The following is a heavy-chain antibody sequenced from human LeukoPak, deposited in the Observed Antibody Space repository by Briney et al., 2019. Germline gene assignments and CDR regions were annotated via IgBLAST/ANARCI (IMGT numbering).Heavy chain of an antibody. D-gene: IGHD3-22*01. CDR3: AREEPPYYYDSSGYYYY. Sequence: ASVKVSCKASGYTFTSYAMHWVRQAPGQRLEWMGWINAGNGNTKYSQKFQGRVTITADESTSTAYMELSSLRSEDTAVYYCAREEPPYYYDSSGYYYYWGQGTLVTVSS. CDR1: GYTFTSYA. CDR2: INAGNGNT. V-gene: IGHV1-3*01. J-gene: IGHJ4*02.